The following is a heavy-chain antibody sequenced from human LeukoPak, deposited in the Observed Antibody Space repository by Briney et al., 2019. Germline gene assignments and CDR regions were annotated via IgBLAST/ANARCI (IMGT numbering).Heavy chain of an antibody. CDR1: GFTFSSYA. D-gene: IGHD3-22*01. V-gene: IGHV3-23*01. Sequence: GGSLRLSCAASGFTFSSYAMNWVRQAPGKGLEWVSAISGSGGSTYYADSVKGRFTISRDNSKNTLYLQMNSLRAEDTAVYYCAEMYYYDSSGYYFDYWGQGTLVTVSS. J-gene: IGHJ4*02. CDR3: AEMYYYDSSGYYFDY. CDR2: ISGSGGST.